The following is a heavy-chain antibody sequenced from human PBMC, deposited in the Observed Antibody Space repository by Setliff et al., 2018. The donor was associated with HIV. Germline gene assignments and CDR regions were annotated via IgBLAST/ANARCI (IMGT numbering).Heavy chain of an antibody. Sequence: SETLSLTCTVSGGFISTGGYSWSWMRQPPGKGLEWIGHIYYSGSTNYNPSLKSRVTISVDTSRNQFSLNLSSVTAADTAVYYCARFPLLHKNAFDIWGQGTMVTVSS. CDR1: GGFISTGGYS. J-gene: IGHJ3*02. CDR2: IYYSGST. CDR3: ARFPLLHKNAFDI. D-gene: IGHD2-15*01. V-gene: IGHV4-61*08.